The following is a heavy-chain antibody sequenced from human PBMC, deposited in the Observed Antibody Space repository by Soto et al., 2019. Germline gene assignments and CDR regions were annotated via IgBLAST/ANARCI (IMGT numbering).Heavy chain of an antibody. V-gene: IGHV3-30*18. J-gene: IGHJ6*03. D-gene: IGHD3-10*01. CDR1: GFTFSSYG. CDR2: ISYDGSNK. CDR3: AKGPYYGSGSPHDNYYYYMDV. Sequence: SGGSLRLSCAASGFTFSSYGMHWVRQAPGKGLEWVAVISYDGSNKYYADSVKGRFTISRDNSKNTLYLQMNSLRAEDTAVYYCAKGPYYGSGSPHDNYYYYMDVWGKGTTVTVSS.